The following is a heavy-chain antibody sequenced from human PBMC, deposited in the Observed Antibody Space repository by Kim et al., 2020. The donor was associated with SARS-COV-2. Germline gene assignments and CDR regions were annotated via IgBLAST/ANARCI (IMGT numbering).Heavy chain of an antibody. Sequence: GGSLRLSCAASGFTFSSYAMSWVRQAPGAGLEWVSAISGTGITTYYADSVKGRFTISRDNSKNTLSLQMNSLRAEDTAVYYCAKDQRFGEGNWGQGTLVT. CDR2: ISGTGITT. J-gene: IGHJ4*02. V-gene: IGHV3-23*01. CDR1: GFTFSSYA. CDR3: AKDQRFGEGN. D-gene: IGHD3-10*01.